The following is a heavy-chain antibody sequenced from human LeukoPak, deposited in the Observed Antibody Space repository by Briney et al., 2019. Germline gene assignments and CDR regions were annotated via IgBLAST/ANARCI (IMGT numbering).Heavy chain of an antibody. V-gene: IGHV3-30-3*01. D-gene: IGHD3-22*01. CDR2: ISYDGSNK. Sequence: PGGSLRLSCAASGFTFSSYAMHWVRQAPGKGLEWVAVISYDGSNKYYADSVKGRFTISRDNSKNTLDLQMNGLRPEDTAAYYCARDRHQYDTSGYYYHYYYYGLDVWGQGTTVTVSS. J-gene: IGHJ6*02. CDR1: GFTFSSYA. CDR3: ARDRHQYDTSGYYYHYYYYGLDV.